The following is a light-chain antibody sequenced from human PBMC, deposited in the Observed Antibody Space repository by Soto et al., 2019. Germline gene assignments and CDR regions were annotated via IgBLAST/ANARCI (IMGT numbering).Light chain of an antibody. V-gene: IGLV2-14*01. J-gene: IGLJ2*01. CDR1: SSDFGGYNY. CDR2: DVS. Sequence: QSALTQPASVSGTPGQSITISCTGTSSDFGGYNYGSCYQQHPGKAPKLIIYDVSNRPSGVSNRFSGSKSGNTASLTISGLHAEDETDYDCSSYTGSTLFVGGTKLTV. CDR3: SSYTGSTL.